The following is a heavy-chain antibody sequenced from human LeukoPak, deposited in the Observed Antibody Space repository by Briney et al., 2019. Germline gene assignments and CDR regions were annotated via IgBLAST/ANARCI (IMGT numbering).Heavy chain of an antibody. Sequence: PGGSLRLSCVASGFTFSSNGMHWVRQAPGRGLEWVTFIQYDGSKKYYADSVKGRFTISRDNSKNTLYLEMNSLRAEDTAVYYWAKDIGSYFDYWGQGILVTVSS. CDR1: GFTFSSNG. CDR2: IQYDGSKK. V-gene: IGHV3-30*02. D-gene: IGHD3-10*01. CDR3: AKDIGSYFDY. J-gene: IGHJ4*02.